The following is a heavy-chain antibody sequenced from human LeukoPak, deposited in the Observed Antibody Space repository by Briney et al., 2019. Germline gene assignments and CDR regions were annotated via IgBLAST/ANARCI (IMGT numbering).Heavy chain of an antibody. D-gene: IGHD5-18*01. CDR1: GVSLSTSGVG. Sequence: SGPTLVKPTQTLTLTCSLSGVSLSTSGVGVGWIRQPPGKALEWLALIYWDDDSRYSPSLESRLTIAKDTSKNQVVLTLTNMDSVDTATYYCAHSQVFSYGSFHDAYDIWGLGMLVTVSS. CDR2: IYWDDDS. V-gene: IGHV2-5*02. CDR3: AHSQVFSYGSFHDAYDI. J-gene: IGHJ3*02.